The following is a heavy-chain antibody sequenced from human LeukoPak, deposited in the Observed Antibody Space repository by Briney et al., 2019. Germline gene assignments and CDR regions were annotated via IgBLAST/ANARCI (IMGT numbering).Heavy chain of an antibody. CDR3: TTELRRKLLGFDY. J-gene: IGHJ4*02. V-gene: IGHV3-15*01. CDR1: GFTFSNAW. CDR2: IKSKTDGGTT. D-gene: IGHD4/OR15-4a*01. Sequence: GGSLRLSCAASGFTFSNAWMSWVRQAPGKGLEWAGRIKSKTDGGTTDYAAPVKGRFTISRDDSKNALYLQMNSLKTEDTAVYYCTTELRRKLLGFDYWGQGTLVTVSS.